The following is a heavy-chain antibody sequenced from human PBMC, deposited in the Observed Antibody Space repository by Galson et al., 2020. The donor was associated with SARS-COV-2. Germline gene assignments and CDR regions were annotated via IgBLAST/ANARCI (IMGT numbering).Heavy chain of an antibody. D-gene: IGHD3-22*01. CDR2: LYYSGRT. V-gene: IGHV4-31*11. J-gene: IGHJ5*02. CDR1: DASISSGPYY. CDR3: ARAGGRAVRSTVVITWFDP. Sequence: SETLSLPCVVPDASISSGPYYWSWIRQHPGKGLESIGHLYYSGRTYYNPSLKSPLTLPVDTSKNQFSLKRSSLTAADTAVYFCARAGGRAVRSTVVITWFDPWGQGTLVTVAS.